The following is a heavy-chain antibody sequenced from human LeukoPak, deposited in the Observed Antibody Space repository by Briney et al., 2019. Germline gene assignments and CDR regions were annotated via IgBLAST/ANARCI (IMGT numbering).Heavy chain of an antibody. D-gene: IGHD3-3*01. J-gene: IGHJ4*02. Sequence: GGSLRLSCTASGFTFGDYAMSWVRQAPGKGLEWVGFIRSKAYGGTTEYAASVKGRFTISRDDSKSIAYLQMNSLKTEDTAVYYCTRGYDFWSGYPRRGYYFDYWGQGTLVTVSS. V-gene: IGHV3-49*04. CDR2: IRSKAYGGTT. CDR3: TRGYDFWSGYPRRGYYFDY. CDR1: GFTFGDYA.